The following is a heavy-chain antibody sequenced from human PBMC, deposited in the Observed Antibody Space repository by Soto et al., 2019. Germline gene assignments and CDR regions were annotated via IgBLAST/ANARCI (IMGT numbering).Heavy chain of an antibody. Sequence: EVQLVESGGGLVQPGGSLRLSCAASGFTFSSYDTHWVRQATGKGLEWVSAIGTAGDTYYPGSVKGRFTISRENAKNSLYLQMNSLRAGDTAVYHCARVIKYCSGGSCYRLHGMDVWGQGITVTVSS. V-gene: IGHV3-13*01. CDR1: GFTFSSYD. D-gene: IGHD2-15*01. CDR3: ARVIKYCSGGSCYRLHGMDV. CDR2: IGTAGDT. J-gene: IGHJ6*02.